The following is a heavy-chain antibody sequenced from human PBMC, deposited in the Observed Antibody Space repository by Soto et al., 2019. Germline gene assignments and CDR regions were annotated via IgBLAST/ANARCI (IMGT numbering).Heavy chain of an antibody. D-gene: IGHD1-1*01. CDR2: IIPIFGTE. CDR1: GGTFSIYA. Sequence: SVKVSCKASGGTFSIYAISWVRQAPGQGLEWMGGIIPIFGTENYAQKFQGRVTITADKSTSTAYIELRSLRSEDTDVYYCARDLKTGTTSAGPGYWGQGTVVTVSS. V-gene: IGHV1-69*06. CDR3: ARDLKTGTTSAGPGY. J-gene: IGHJ4*02.